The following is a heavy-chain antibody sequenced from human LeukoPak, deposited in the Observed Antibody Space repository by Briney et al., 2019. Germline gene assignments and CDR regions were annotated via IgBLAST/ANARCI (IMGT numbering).Heavy chain of an antibody. Sequence: GGSLRLSCAASGFTFSSCMNWVRQAPGKGLEWVSSISSSGSFIYYADSVKGRLTTSRDNAKNSLYLQMNSLRADDTAVYYCARVVTAAWDWFDPWGQGTLVTVSS. V-gene: IGHV3-21*01. CDR1: GFTFSSC. J-gene: IGHJ5*02. D-gene: IGHD2-2*01. CDR3: ARVVTAAWDWFDP. CDR2: ISSSGSFI.